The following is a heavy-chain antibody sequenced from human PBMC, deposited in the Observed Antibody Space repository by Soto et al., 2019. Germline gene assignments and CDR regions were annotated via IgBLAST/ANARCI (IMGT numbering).Heavy chain of an antibody. V-gene: IGHV3-15*01. CDR1: GFSFRKAL. J-gene: IGHJ6*02. CDR2: IKSQGDGGTR. Sequence: GGSRRLSWAASGFSFRKALMSWVRQAPGKGLEWVGHIKSQGDGGTRDYAAPVKGRFTISRDDSKNTLFLQMNSLKNEDTAVYFCTTDLQAYCDGTTCYAGNYYYDDMDVWGQGTTVTVSS. D-gene: IGHD2-2*01. CDR3: TTDLQAYCDGTTCYAGNYYYDDMDV.